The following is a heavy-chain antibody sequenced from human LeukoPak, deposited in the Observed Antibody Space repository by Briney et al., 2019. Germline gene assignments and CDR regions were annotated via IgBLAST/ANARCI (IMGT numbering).Heavy chain of an antibody. CDR2: IYYSGST. V-gene: IGHV4-59*01. D-gene: IGHD3-22*01. J-gene: IGHJ6*03. Sequence: PSETLSLTCAVYGGSFSGYHWSWIRQPPGKGLEWIGYIYYSGSTNYNPSLKSRVTISVDTSKNQFSLKLSSVTAADTAVYYCARTLSDSSGYYYDYYYYYMDVWGKGTTVTISS. CDR3: ARTLSDSSGYYYDYYYYYMDV. CDR1: GGSFSGYH.